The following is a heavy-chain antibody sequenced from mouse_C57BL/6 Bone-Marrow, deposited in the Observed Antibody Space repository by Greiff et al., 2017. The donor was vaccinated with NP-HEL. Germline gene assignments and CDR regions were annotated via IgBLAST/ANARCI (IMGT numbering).Heavy chain of an antibody. Sequence: EVKLVESGPELVKPGASVKISCKASGYSFTDYNMNWVKQSNGKSLEWIGVINPNYGTTSYNQKFKGKATLTVDQSSSTAYMQLNSLTSEASAVYYCARSEYYGVVYYYDYWGQAPTLTVST. V-gene: IGHV1-39*01. CDR2: INPNYGTT. D-gene: IGHD1-1*01. CDR3: ARSEYYGVVYYYDY. J-gene: IGHJ2*01. CDR1: GYSFTDYN.